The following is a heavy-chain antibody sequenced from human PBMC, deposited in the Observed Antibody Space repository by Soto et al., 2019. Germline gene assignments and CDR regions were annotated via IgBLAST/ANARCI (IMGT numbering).Heavy chain of an antibody. CDR2: IWYDGSNK. CDR3: ARDHYYYGMDV. J-gene: IGHJ6*02. V-gene: IGHV3-33*01. Sequence: QVQLVESGGGVVQPGRSLRLSCAASGFTFSSYGMHWVRQAPGKGLEWVAVIWYDGSNKYYADSVKGRFTISRDNSKNTLYLQMNSLRAEDTAVYYCARDHYYYGMDVWGQGTTVTVSS. CDR1: GFTFSSYG.